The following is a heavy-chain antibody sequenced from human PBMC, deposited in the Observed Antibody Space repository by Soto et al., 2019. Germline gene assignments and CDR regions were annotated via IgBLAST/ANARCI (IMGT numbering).Heavy chain of an antibody. D-gene: IGHD2-8*02. V-gene: IGHV4-34*01. CDR3: ARDKITGLFDY. CDR1: GGSFSGYY. Sequence: SETLSLTCAVYGGSFSGYYWTWIRQPPGTGLEWIGEINHSGSTNYNPSPKSRVTISVDTSKNQFSLKLTSVTAADTAVYYCARDKITGLFDYWGQGTLVTGSS. J-gene: IGHJ4*02. CDR2: INHSGST.